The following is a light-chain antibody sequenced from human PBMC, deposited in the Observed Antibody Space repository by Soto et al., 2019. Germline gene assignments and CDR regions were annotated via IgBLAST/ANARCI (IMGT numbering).Light chain of an antibody. CDR3: SSYTSSILYF. V-gene: IGLV2-14*01. CDR2: EVS. J-gene: IGLJ1*01. Sequence: QSALTQPASVSGSPGQSITISCTGTSSDVGGYKYVSWYQQHPGKAPKLMIYEVSNRPSGVSNRFSGSKSGNTASLTISGLHAEDEADYYCSSYTSSILYFFGTGTKVT. CDR1: SSDVGGYKY.